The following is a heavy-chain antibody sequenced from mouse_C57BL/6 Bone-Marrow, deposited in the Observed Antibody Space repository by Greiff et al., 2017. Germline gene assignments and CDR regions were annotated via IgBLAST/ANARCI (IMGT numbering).Heavy chain of an antibody. Sequence: QVQLQQSGAELVKPGASVKISCKASGYAFSSYWMNWVKQRPGKGLAWIGQIYPGDGDTNYNGKFKGKATLTADKSSSPAYMQLSSLTSEDSAVYFCATITTVPYFDYGGQGTTLTVSS. J-gene: IGHJ2*01. CDR2: IYPGDGDT. V-gene: IGHV1-80*01. CDR3: ATITTVPYFDY. CDR1: GYAFSSYW. D-gene: IGHD1-1*01.